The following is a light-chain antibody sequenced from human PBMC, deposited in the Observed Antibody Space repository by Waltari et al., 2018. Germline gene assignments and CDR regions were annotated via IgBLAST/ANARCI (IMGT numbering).Light chain of an antibody. CDR1: SSDVGGYNY. J-gene: IGLJ1*01. V-gene: IGLV2-8*01. Sequence: QSALTQPPSASGSPGQSVTISCTGTSSDVGGYNYVSWYQQHPGKAPNLMIYEVSKRPSGVPDRFSGSKSGNTASLTVSGLQAEDEADYYCSSYAGSNKHYVFGTGTKVTVL. CDR2: EVS. CDR3: SSYAGSNKHYV.